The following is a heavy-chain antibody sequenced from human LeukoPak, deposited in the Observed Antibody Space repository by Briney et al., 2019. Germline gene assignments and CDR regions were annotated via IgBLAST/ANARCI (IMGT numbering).Heavy chain of an antibody. D-gene: IGHD3-10*01. CDR3: AKGVGSGSYVDY. J-gene: IGHJ4*02. CDR1: GFTFSSYG. V-gene: IGHV3-30*18. CDR2: ISYDGSNK. Sequence: GGSLRLSCAASGFTFSSYGMHWVRQAPGKGLEWVAVISYDGSNKYYADSVKGRFTISRDNSKNTLYLQMNSLRAEDTAVYYCAKGVGSGSYVDYWGQGTLVTVSS.